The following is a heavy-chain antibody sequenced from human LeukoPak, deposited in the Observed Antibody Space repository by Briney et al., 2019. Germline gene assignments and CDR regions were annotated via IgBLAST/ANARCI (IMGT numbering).Heavy chain of an antibody. D-gene: IGHD3-10*01. V-gene: IGHV3-21*01. CDR1: GFTFSSYS. CDR2: ISSSSSYI. CDR3: ARGMYYYGSGSTFFDY. Sequence: GGSLRLSCAASGFTFSSYSMNWVRQAPGKGLEWVSSISSSSSYIYYADSVKGRFTISRDNAKNSLYLQMNSLRAEDTAVYYCARGMYYYGSGSTFFDYWGQGTLVTVSS. J-gene: IGHJ4*02.